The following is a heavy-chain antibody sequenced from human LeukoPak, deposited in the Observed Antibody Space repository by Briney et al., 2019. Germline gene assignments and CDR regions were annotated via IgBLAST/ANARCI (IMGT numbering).Heavy chain of an antibody. CDR2: ISGSGGST. CDR1: GFTFSSYA. J-gene: IGHJ4*02. D-gene: IGHD6-13*01. V-gene: IGHV3-23*01. CDR3: AKGDSSSGGVFDY. Sequence: GGSLRLSCAASGFTFSSYAMSWVRQAPGKGLEWVSAISGSGGSTYYADSVRGRFTISRDNSKNTLYLQMNSLRAEDTAIYYCAKGDSSSGGVFDYWGQGTLVTVSS.